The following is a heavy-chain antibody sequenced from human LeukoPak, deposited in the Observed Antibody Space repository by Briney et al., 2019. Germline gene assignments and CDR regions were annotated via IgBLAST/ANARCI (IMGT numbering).Heavy chain of an antibody. V-gene: IGHV1-69*13. CDR2: IIPIFGTA. CDR1: GGTFSSYA. J-gene: IGHJ5*02. CDR3: AREVRYSSTNWFDP. Sequence: ASVKVSCKASGGTFSSYAISWVRQAPGQGLEWMGGIIPIFGTANYAQKFQGRVTITADESTSTVYMELSSLRSEDTAVYYCAREVRYSSTNWFDPWGQGTLVTVPS. D-gene: IGHD6-13*01.